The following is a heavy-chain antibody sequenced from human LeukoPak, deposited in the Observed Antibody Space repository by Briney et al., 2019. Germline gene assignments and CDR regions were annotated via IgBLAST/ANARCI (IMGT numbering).Heavy chain of an antibody. Sequence: GESLKISCKCSGDTFSTHWIAWVREKPGRGLEWMGTIYPGDSDTRYSPPFQGQATISADKSTSTASLHWSSLKASDTAIYYCARRPYSYGLDVWGQGTAVTVSS. CDR3: ARRPYSYGLDV. CDR2: IYPGDSDT. V-gene: IGHV5-51*01. CDR1: GDTFSTHW. D-gene: IGHD3-16*01. J-gene: IGHJ6*02.